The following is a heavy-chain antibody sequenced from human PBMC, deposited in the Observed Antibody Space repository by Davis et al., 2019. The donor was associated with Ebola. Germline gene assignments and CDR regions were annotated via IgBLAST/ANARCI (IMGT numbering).Heavy chain of an antibody. V-gene: IGHV4-39*07. CDR3: AASAGTVGKFDY. CDR1: GASISSSNYY. D-gene: IGHD1-14*01. CDR2: IYYSGST. Sequence: GSLRLSCTVSGASISSSNYYWGWIRQPPGKGLEWIGSIYYSGSTNYNPSLKSRVTISVDTSKNQFSLKLSSVTAADTAVYYCAASAGTVGKFDYWGQGTLVTVSS. J-gene: IGHJ4*01.